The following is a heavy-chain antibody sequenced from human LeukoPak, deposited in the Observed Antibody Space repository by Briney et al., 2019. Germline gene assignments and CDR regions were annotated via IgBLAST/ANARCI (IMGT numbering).Heavy chain of an antibody. D-gene: IGHD3-22*01. CDR2: INPNSGDT. J-gene: IGHJ4*02. Sequence: GASVKVSCKASAYTFTGYYMHWVRQAPGQGLEWMGWINPNSGDTNYAQKFQGRVTMTRDTSISTAYMEVSRLRSDDTAVYYCTREGPWEDYVTSAYSQHPYYFDYWGQGTLVTVSS. V-gene: IGHV1-2*02. CDR1: AYTFTGYY. CDR3: TREGPWEDYVTSAYSQHPYYFDY.